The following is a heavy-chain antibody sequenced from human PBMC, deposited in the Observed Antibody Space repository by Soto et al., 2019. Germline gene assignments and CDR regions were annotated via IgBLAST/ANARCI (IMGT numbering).Heavy chain of an antibody. D-gene: IGHD6-19*01. V-gene: IGHV1-8*01. CDR3: ARAGSSGWPYYYYYYMDV. CDR1: GYTFTSYD. J-gene: IGHJ6*03. CDR2: MNPNSGNT. Sequence: ASVKVSCKASGYTFTSYDINWVRQATGQGLEWMGWMNPNSGNTGYAQKFQGRVTMTRNTSIRTAYMGLSSLGSEDTAVYYCARAGSSGWPYYYYYYMDVWGKGTTVTVSS.